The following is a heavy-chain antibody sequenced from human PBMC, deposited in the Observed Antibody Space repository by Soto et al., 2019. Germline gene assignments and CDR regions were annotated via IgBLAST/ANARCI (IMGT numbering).Heavy chain of an antibody. D-gene: IGHD1-1*01. CDR2: ISGSSNYI. CDR3: ANGNINPFDN. V-gene: IGHV3-21*01. Sequence: EVQLVESGGGLVKPGGSLRLSCAASGFSFNFYNMNWVRQAPGKGLEWFSSISGSSNYIFYADSVKGRFTISRDNAKNSLYLQMNSLRAEDTAVYYCANGNINPFDNWGQGTMVSVSS. CDR1: GFSFNFYN. J-gene: IGHJ4*02.